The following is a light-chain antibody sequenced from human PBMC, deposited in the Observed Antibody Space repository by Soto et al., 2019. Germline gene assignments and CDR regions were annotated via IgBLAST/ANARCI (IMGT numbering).Light chain of an antibody. V-gene: IGKV3-11*01. CDR1: QSVSSY. CDR2: DAS. CDR3: QQRSGWYT. J-gene: IGKJ2*01. Sequence: DIVLTQSPATLSLSPGERATLSCRASQSVSSYLAWYQQKPGQAPRLLIYDASNRATGIPARFSGSGSGTDFTLTISGLEPEDFAIYYCQQRSGWYTFGQGTKLEIK.